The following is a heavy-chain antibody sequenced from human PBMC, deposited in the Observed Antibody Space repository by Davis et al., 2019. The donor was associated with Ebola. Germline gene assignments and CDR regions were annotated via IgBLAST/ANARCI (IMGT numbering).Heavy chain of an antibody. Sequence: AASVKVSCKTSGYPFTSYGISWVRQAPGQGLEWMGWISAYNGNTNYAQKLQGRVTMTTDTSTSTAYMELRSLRSDDPAVYYCATYSSSSGPAYYYYYYYGMDVWGQGTTVTVSS. CDR3: ATYSSSSGPAYYYYYYYGMDV. CDR1: GYPFTSYG. D-gene: IGHD6-6*01. CDR2: ISAYNGNT. J-gene: IGHJ6*02. V-gene: IGHV1-18*01.